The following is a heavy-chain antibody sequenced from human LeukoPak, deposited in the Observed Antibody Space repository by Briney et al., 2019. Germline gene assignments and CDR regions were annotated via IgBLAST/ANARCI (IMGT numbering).Heavy chain of an antibody. D-gene: IGHD6-19*01. V-gene: IGHV1-2*02. CDR2: INPNSGGT. J-gene: IGHJ4*02. Sequence: ASVKVSCKASGYTFTGYYMHWVRQAPGQGLEWMGWINPNSGGTNYAQKFQGRVTMTRDTSISTAYMELSRLRSDDTAVYYCARTPGWGGGHYFDYWGQGTLVTVSS. CDR3: ARTPGWGGGHYFDY. CDR1: GYTFTGYY.